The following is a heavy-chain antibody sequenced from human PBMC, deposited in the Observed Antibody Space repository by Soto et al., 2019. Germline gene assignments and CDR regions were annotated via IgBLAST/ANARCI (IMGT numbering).Heavy chain of an antibody. CDR3: AHKGGGDRILDY. J-gene: IGHJ4*02. Sequence: QITLKESGPTLVKPTQTLTLTCTFSGFSLSTSGVGVGWIRQPPGKALEWLALIYWDDHKHYSPSLNSRLTITKDTSKNQVVLTMTNMDRVDTATYYCAHKGGGDRILDYWGQGTLVTVSS. CDR1: GFSLSTSGVG. D-gene: IGHD3-16*01. CDR2: IYWDDHK. V-gene: IGHV2-5*02.